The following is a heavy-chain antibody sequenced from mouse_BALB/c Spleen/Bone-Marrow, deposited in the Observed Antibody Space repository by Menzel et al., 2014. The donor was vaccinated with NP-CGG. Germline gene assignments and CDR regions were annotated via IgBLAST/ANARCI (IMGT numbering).Heavy chain of an antibody. Sequence: QVQLQQSGAELVKPGASVKLSCMASGYTFTSYYIYWVKQRPGQGLEWIAEINPSNGGTNFNEKFKSKATLTVYKSASAASMQLSRMASEDSAVYYCTRSSGNGFAYWVQGTPVTASA. CDR1: GYTFTSYY. D-gene: IGHD1-3*01. J-gene: IGHJ3*01. CDR2: INPSNGGT. V-gene: IGHV1S81*02. CDR3: TRSSGNGFAY.